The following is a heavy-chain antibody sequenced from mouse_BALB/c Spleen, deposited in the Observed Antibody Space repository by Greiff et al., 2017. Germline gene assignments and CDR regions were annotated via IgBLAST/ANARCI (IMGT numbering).Heavy chain of an antibody. CDR1: GFSLTSYG. Sequence: VKLQESGPGLVQPSQSLSITCTVSGFSLTSYGVHWVRQSPGKGLEWLGVIWSGGSTDYNAAFISRLSISKDNSKSQVFFKMNSLQANDTAIYYCARRNYGKERSMDYWGQGTSVTVSS. D-gene: IGHD1-1*01. CDR3: ARRNYGKERSMDY. J-gene: IGHJ4*01. CDR2: IWSGGST. V-gene: IGHV2-2*02.